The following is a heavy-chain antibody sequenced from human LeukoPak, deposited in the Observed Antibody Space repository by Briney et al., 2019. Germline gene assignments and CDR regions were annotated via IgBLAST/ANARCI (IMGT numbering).Heavy chain of an antibody. CDR1: GHTFSSYW. Sequence: GGSLRLSCAASGHTFSSYWLHWVRQAPGKGLVWVSRIDTDGRTTSYADSVKGRFTISRDNVQNTLYLQMNSLRAEDTAVYYCAGDVGGAGSYWGQGTLVTVSS. D-gene: IGHD3-10*01. V-gene: IGHV3-74*01. CDR2: IDTDGRTT. CDR3: AGDVGGAGSY. J-gene: IGHJ4*02.